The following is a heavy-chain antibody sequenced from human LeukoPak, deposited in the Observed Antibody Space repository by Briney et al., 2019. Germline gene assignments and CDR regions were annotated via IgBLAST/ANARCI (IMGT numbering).Heavy chain of an antibody. D-gene: IGHD2-2*01. Sequence: GASVKVSCKASGYTFTNYGVSWVRQAPGQGLEWMGWINAYNGDTHYAQNLQGRLTMTTDTSTSMAFMEPRSLRPDDTAVYFCARWGLVAPGTYYYYYMDVWGRGTTVTVSS. CDR1: GYTFTNYG. CDR3: ARWGLVAPGTYYYYYMDV. CDR2: INAYNGDT. J-gene: IGHJ6*03. V-gene: IGHV1-18*01.